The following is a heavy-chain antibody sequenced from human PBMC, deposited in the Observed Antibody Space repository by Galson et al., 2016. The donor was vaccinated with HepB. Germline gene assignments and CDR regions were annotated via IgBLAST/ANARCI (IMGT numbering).Heavy chain of an antibody. D-gene: IGHD6-13*01. CDR3: AKGAGPGKVDWFDP. CDR2: IIGDGSRT. CDR1: GFIFSNYA. V-gene: IGHV3-23*01. Sequence: LRLSCAASGFIFSNYAMMWVRQAPGKGLEWVSTIIGDGSRTYIADSVKGRFGISRDNSKNTLYLQMNSLRADDTAVYYCAKGAGPGKVDWFDPWGQGTLVTVAS. J-gene: IGHJ5*02.